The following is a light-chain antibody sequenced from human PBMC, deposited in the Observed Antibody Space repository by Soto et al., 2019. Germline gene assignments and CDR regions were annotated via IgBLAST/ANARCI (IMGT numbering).Light chain of an antibody. CDR1: SSDIGDYNY. V-gene: IGLV2-14*01. CDR3: CSYTRSGTLI. J-gene: IGLJ1*01. Sequence: QSALTQPASVSGSPGQSITISCVGTSSDIGDYNYVSWYQQHPGKVPKVIIYDVSNRPSGVSYRFSATKSGNTASLTISGIQAEDDADYYCCSYTRSGTLIFGTGTKLTVL. CDR2: DVS.